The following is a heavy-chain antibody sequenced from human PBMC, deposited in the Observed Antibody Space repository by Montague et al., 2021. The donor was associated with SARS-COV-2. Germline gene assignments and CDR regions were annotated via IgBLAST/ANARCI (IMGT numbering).Heavy chain of an antibody. CDR3: ARSPTSYYYDSKAAPATPDAFDL. CDR2: IYYSGST. D-gene: IGHD3-22*01. V-gene: IGHV4-39*01. J-gene: IGHJ3*01. Sequence: SETLSLTCTVSGGSISSSSYYWGWIRQPPGKGLEWIGSIYYSGSTYYNPSLKSRVTISVDTSKNQFSLKLSSVTAADTAVYYCARSPTSYYYDSKAAPATPDAFDLWGQGTMVTVSS. CDR1: GGSISSSSYY.